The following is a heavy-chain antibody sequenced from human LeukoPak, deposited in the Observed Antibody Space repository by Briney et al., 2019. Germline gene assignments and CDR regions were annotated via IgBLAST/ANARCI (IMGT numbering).Heavy chain of an antibody. CDR2: INHSGST. CDR1: GGSFSGYY. D-gene: IGHD3-16*02. V-gene: IGHV4-34*01. J-gene: IGHJ4*02. Sequence: SETLSFTCAVYGGSFSGYYWSWIRQPPGKGLEWIGEINHSGSTNYNPSLKSRVTISVDTSKNQFSLKLSSVTAADTAVYYCARDKAHYDYVWGSYRAPHFFDYWGQGTLVTVSS. CDR3: ARDKAHYDYVWGSYRAPHFFDY.